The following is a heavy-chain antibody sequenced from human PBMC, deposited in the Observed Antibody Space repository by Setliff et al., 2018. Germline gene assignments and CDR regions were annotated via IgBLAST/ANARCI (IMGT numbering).Heavy chain of an antibody. J-gene: IGHJ3*01. CDR2: IHPNTGST. V-gene: IGHV1-2*06. D-gene: IGHD3-16*02. Sequence: ASVKVSCKTSGYTFTAYYIYWVRQAPGHGLELMGRIHPNTGSTNYLQDFQGRVTITRDTSIYTVYMELIGLTSGDTAVYYCAKQGYSDSLYAFDVWGQGTVVTVSS. CDR1: GYTFTAYY. CDR3: AKQGYSDSLYAFDV.